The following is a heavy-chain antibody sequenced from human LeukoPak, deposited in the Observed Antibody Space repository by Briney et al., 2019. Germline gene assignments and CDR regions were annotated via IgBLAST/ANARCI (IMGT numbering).Heavy chain of an antibody. J-gene: IGHJ4*02. Sequence: GGSLRLSCAASGFISSSYGMHWVRQAPGKGLEWVAFTRYDGSNKYYADSVKGRFTISRDNSKNTLYLQMNSLRPEDTAVYHCAKDRSGSYSQGLDYWGQGTLVTVSS. V-gene: IGHV3-30*02. CDR3: AKDRSGSYSQGLDY. CDR1: GFISSSYG. CDR2: TRYDGSNK. D-gene: IGHD1-26*01.